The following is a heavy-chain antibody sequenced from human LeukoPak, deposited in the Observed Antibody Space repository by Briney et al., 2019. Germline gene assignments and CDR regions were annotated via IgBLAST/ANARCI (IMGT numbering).Heavy chain of an antibody. CDR1: GGSISPYY. CDR2: IYYSGST. V-gene: IGHV4-59*01. J-gene: IGHJ4*02. CDR3: ARDRYALGY. Sequence: PSDTLTLTCTVSGGSISPYYWSWIRQPPGRGLEWIGYIYYSGSTNYNPSLKSRVTISADTSKNQFSLKLSSVTAADTAVYYCARDRYALGYWGQGTLVTVSS. D-gene: IGHD5-18*01.